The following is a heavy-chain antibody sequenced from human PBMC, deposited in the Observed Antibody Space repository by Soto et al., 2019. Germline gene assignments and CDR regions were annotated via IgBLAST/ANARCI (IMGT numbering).Heavy chain of an antibody. V-gene: IGHV4-59*01. J-gene: IGHJ4*02. D-gene: IGHD6-19*01. Sequence: SETLSLTCVVSGGSLSSGDWSWIRQPPGKGLEWIGYISYSGSTNYNPSLKSRVTISVDTSKNQFSLKLTSVIAADTAVYYCARGGWKLFDYWGQGTLVTVSS. CDR3: ARGGWKLFDY. CDR2: ISYSGST. CDR1: GGSLSSGD.